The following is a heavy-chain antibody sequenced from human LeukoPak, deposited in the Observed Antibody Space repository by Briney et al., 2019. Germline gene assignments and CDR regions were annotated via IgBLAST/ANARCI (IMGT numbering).Heavy chain of an antibody. CDR3: ARLDGSWSHI. CDR2: ISASGDVT. CDR1: RFSFSAYP. J-gene: IGHJ3*02. Sequence: GGSLRLSCAASRFSFSAYPMGWVRRAPGKGLEWVSGISASGDVTFHADPVKGRFTISRDNSKNTLYLQMNSLRAEDTAEYYCARLDGSWSHIWGQGTMVTVSS. V-gene: IGHV3-23*01. D-gene: IGHD6-13*01.